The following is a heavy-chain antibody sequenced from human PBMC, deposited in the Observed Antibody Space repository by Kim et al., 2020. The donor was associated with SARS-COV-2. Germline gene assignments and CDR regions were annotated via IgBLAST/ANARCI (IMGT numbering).Heavy chain of an antibody. D-gene: IGHD6-19*01. J-gene: IGHJ1*01. CDR3: AREDVSGWYPQYFQH. Sequence: SETLSLTCTVSGGSISSGSYYWSWIRQPAGKGLEWIGRIYTSGSTNYNPSLKSRVTISVDTSKNQFSLKLSSVTAADTAVYYCAREDVSGWYPQYFQHWGQGALGTVSS. V-gene: IGHV4-61*02. CDR1: GGSISSGSYY. CDR2: IYTSGST.